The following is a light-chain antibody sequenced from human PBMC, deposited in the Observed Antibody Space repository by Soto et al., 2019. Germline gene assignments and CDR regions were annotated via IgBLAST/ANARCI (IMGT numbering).Light chain of an antibody. CDR2: AAS. Sequence: IEMTQYQSSLSAYVVDRDTITCKASQDISNYLNWYQQKPGKAPKLLISAASSLESGVPPRFSGSGSGTDFTLAISSLQPEDSATYYWLHDTNFPWTFAQGTKADI. V-gene: IGKV1-6*01. CDR3: LHDTNFPWT. J-gene: IGKJ1*01. CDR1: QDISNY.